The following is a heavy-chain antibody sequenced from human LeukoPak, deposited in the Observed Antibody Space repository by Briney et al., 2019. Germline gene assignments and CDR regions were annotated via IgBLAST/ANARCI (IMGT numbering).Heavy chain of an antibody. V-gene: IGHV4-39*07. J-gene: IGHJ4*02. D-gene: IGHD3-10*01. CDR1: GGSISTSNYY. CDR2: IYYSGFT. Sequence: SETLSLTCTVSGGSISTSNYYWGWIRQPPGKGLEWIGSIYYSGFTYYNPSLKSRVTIPLDTPNNQFSLTLSSVTAADTAVYYCARDSLHNYDSGSYFLDYWGQGTLVTVSS. CDR3: ARDSLHNYDSGSYFLDY.